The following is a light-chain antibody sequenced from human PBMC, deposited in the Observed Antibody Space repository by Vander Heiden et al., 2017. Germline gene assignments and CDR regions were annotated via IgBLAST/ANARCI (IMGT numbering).Light chain of an antibody. V-gene: IGLV2-14*01. J-gene: IGLJ1*01. CDR2: EVN. CDR1: SSYVGGYNR. CDR3: CSYSSSGTPQYG. Sequence: QSALPHPASVSGSPGQSITISCTGTSSYVGGYNRVSWYQQPPGKAPKLIISEVNNRPSGVSNRFSGSKSGNTDSLTISGLQAEDEADYYCCSYSSSGTPQYGLGSGTNV.